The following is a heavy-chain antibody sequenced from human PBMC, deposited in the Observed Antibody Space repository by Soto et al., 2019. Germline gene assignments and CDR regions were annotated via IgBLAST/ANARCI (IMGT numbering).Heavy chain of an antibody. CDR3: ATDSYSTMLVVRFDY. CDR2: IKSKTNGGTT. J-gene: IGHJ4*01. Sequence: EVQLVESGGGLVKPGGSLRLSCAASGFTFSNAWINWVRQAPGKGLEWVGRIKSKTNGGTTDYAAPVKGRFAISRDDSNNMVYLQMNSLKIEHTAVYYCATDSYSTMLVVRFDYWGHGTLVTVSS. D-gene: IGHD3-22*01. CDR1: GFTFSNAW. V-gene: IGHV3-15*07.